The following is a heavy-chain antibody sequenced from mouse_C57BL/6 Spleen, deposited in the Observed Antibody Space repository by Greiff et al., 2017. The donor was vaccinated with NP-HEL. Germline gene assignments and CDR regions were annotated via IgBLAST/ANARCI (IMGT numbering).Heavy chain of an antibody. V-gene: IGHV1-55*01. Sequence: VQLQQPGAELVKPGASVKMSCKASGYTFTSYWITWVKQRPGQGLEWIGDIYPGSGSTNYNEKFKSKATLTVDTSSSTAYMQLSSLTSEDSAVYYCAREDYGSSYFAYWGQGTLVTVSA. J-gene: IGHJ3*01. CDR2: IYPGSGST. CDR3: AREDYGSSYFAY. CDR1: GYTFTSYW. D-gene: IGHD1-1*01.